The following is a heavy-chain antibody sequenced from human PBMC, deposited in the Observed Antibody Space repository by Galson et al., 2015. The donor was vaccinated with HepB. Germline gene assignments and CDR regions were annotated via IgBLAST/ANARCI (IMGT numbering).Heavy chain of an antibody. D-gene: IGHD6-19*01. CDR2: INHSGST. Sequence: TLSLTCAVYGGSFSDYYWSWIRQPPGKGLEWIGEINHSGSTNYNPSLKSRVTISVDTTKKQFSLKLSSVTAADTAVYYCARGNFHLPGVAVAGIGHYYYGVDVWDQGTTVTVSS. CDR1: GGSFSDYY. CDR3: ARGNFHLPGVAVAGIGHYYYGVDV. J-gene: IGHJ6*02. V-gene: IGHV4-34*01.